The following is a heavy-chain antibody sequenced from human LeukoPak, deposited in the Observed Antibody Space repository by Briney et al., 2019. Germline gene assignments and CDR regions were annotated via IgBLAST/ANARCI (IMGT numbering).Heavy chain of an antibody. V-gene: IGHV3-9*01. CDR3: AKAPVLKLRLPYYFDY. CDR2: ISWNSGSI. Sequence: GGSLRLSCAASGFTFDDYAMHWVRQAPGKGLEWVSGISWNSGSIGYADSVKGRFTISRDNAKNSLYLQMNSLRAEDTALYYCAKAPVLKLRLPYYFDYWGQGTLVTVSS. CDR1: GFTFDDYA. D-gene: IGHD6-25*01. J-gene: IGHJ4*02.